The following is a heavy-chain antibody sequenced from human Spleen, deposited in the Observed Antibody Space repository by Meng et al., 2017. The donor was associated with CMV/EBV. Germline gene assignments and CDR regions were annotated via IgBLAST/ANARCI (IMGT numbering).Heavy chain of an antibody. CDR2: INPNSGGT. CDR1: GYTFTGYY. D-gene: IGHD3-22*01. V-gene: IGHV1-2*02. J-gene: IGHJ4*02. CDR3: ARAAFQYDSSGYKPLLDY. Sequence: ASVKVSCKPSGYTFTGYYMHWVRQAPGQGLEWMGWINPNSGGTNYAQKFQGRVTMTRDTSISTAYMELSRLRSDDTAVHYCARAAFQYDSSGYKPLLDYWGQGTLVTVSS.